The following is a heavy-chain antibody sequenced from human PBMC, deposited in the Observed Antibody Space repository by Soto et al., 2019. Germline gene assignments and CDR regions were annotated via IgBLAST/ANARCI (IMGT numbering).Heavy chain of an antibody. CDR3: VKFRGRGYHYDYVNV. D-gene: IGHD3-16*01. CDR2: YGGSGGST. J-gene: IGHJ6*03. V-gene: IGHV3-23*01. Sequence: DVQLLESGGGLAQRGGSLRLSCAASGFSFSTYGMTWVRQAPGKGLEWVSYGGSGGSTYYADSVKGRFTISRDNSKNTLYLPMNSLRAEDTAVYYCVKFRGRGYHYDYVNVWGTGTRVTVTS. CDR1: GFSFSTYG.